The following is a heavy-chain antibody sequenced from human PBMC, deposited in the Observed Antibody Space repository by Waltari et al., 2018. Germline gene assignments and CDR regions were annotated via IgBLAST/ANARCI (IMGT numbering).Heavy chain of an antibody. V-gene: IGHV4-38-2*02. CDR3: ARLVKTGRSWNWFDP. J-gene: IGHJ5*02. CDR1: GDAITRDYY. D-gene: IGHD3-10*01. Sequence: QVQLQESGPGLVKPSETLSLNCTVSGDAITRDYYWGWIRQAPGKGLGWLGSIHHIGFTYHSPSLKSRITTSLDTSKNQFSLNLNSVTAADTAVYYCARLVKTGRSWNWFDPWGQGTLVTVSS. CDR2: IHHIGFT.